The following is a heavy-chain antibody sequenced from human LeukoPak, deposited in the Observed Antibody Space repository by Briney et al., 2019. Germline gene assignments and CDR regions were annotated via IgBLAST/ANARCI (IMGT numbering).Heavy chain of an antibody. Sequence: ASVKVSCKASGYTFTSYWIQWVRQAPGQGLEWMGLINPSDGSIAYAHRFQGRVTMTRDTSTSIVYMDLSSLRSEDTAVYYCARVQSIASPSRLAFDIWGQGTMVTVSS. CDR3: ARVQSIASPSRLAFDI. V-gene: IGHV1-46*01. J-gene: IGHJ3*02. D-gene: IGHD6-6*01. CDR1: GYTFTSYW. CDR2: INPSDGSI.